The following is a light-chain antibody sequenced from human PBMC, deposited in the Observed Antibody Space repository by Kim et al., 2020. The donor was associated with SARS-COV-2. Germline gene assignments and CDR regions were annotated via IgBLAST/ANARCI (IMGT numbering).Light chain of an antibody. V-gene: IGLV3-1*01. CDR3: QAWDSSTVV. CDR2: QDS. CDR1: KLGDKY. Sequence: SVSPGQTASITCSGDKLGDKYACWYQQKPGQSTVLVIYQDSKRPSGIPGRFSGSNSGNTATLTISGTQAMDEADYNCQAWDSSTVVFGGGTQLTVL. J-gene: IGLJ2*01.